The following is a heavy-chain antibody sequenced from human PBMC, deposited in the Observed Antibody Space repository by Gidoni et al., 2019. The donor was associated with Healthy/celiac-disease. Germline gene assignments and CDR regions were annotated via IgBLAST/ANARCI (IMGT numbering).Heavy chain of an antibody. J-gene: IGHJ6*02. CDR3: ARESRFLEWLLPYYGMDV. Sequence: QVQLVESGGGLVKTGGSRRLPCAASGFTFSDYYMSWLRQAPGKGLEWVSYISSSSSYTNYADSVKGRFTISRDNAKNSLYLQMNSLRAEDTAVYYCARESRFLEWLLPYYGMDVWGQGTTVTVSS. D-gene: IGHD3-3*01. V-gene: IGHV3-11*06. CDR2: ISSSSSYT. CDR1: GFTFSDYY.